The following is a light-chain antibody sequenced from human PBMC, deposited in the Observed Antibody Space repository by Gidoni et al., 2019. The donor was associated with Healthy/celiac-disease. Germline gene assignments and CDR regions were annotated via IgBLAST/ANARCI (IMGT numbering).Light chain of an antibody. Sequence: LQMTQSPSTLPASVGDRVTITCRASQSISSWLAWYQQKPGKAPKLLIYKASSLESGVPSRCSGSGSGTEFTLTISSLQPDDFATYYCQQYNSYWTFGQGTKVEIK. CDR1: QSISSW. J-gene: IGKJ1*01. V-gene: IGKV1-5*03. CDR3: QQYNSYWT. CDR2: KAS.